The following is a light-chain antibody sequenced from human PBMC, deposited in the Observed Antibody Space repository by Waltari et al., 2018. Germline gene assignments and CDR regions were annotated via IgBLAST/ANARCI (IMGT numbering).Light chain of an antibody. Sequence: DIQMTQSPTTLSASVGDRVTITCRANQSISSWLAWYQQKPGKAPKLLIYKASSLESEVPSRFSGNVSVTEFTLTISILQPDDFATYYCQQYNSYYTFGQGTKLEIK. J-gene: IGKJ2*01. CDR2: KAS. V-gene: IGKV1-5*03. CDR1: QSISSW. CDR3: QQYNSYYT.